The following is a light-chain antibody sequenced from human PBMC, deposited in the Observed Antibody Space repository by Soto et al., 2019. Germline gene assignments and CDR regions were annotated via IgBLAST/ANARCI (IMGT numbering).Light chain of an antibody. CDR2: NNS. CDR1: KSNIGGNP. CDR3: ASWDDSLTGRV. V-gene: IGLV1-44*01. J-gene: IGLJ3*02. Sequence: QAVVTQPPSASGTPGQRVTISCSGAKSNIGGNPVNWIQPLPVWAPKLLIYNNSQRSSGVPDRLSGSKSGTSASLVVSGLQSEDEVDYYCASWDDSLTGRVFGGGTKVTVL.